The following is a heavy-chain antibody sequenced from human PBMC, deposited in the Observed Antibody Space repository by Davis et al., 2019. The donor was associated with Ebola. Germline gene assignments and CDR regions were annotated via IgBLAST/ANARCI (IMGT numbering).Heavy chain of an antibody. Sequence: GESLKISCKGSGYRFTSYWIGWVRQMPGKGLEWMGIIYPYDSDTSYSPSFQGQVTISADKSLNTAYLQWSSLKASDTAMYYCVRLGIAIDYWGQGILVTVSS. CDR3: VRLGIAIDY. CDR2: IYPYDSDT. J-gene: IGHJ4*01. CDR1: GYRFTSYW. D-gene: IGHD1-14*01. V-gene: IGHV5-51*01.